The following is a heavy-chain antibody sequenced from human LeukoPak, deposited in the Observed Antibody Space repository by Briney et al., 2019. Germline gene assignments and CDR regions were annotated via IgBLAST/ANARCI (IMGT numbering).Heavy chain of an antibody. D-gene: IGHD2-2*01. CDR2: IIPIFGTA. Sequence: SVKVSCKASGGTFSSYAISWVRQAPGQGLEWMGGIIPIFGTANYAQKFQGRVTITADESTSTAYMELSSLRSEDTAVYYCAGVEGGSIVVPAAISFDPWGQGTLVTVSS. CDR1: GGTFSSYA. J-gene: IGHJ5*02. CDR3: AGVEGGSIVVPAAISFDP. V-gene: IGHV1-69*01.